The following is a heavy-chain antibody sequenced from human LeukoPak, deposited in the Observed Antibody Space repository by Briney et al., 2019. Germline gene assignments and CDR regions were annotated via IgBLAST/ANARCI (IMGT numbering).Heavy chain of an antibody. CDR2: INPSGGST. Sequence: ASVNVSCKASGYTFTSYYMHWVRQAPGQGLEWMGIINPSGGSTSYAQKFQGRVTMTRDTSTSTVYMELSSLRSEDTAVYYCARDRVAVVAAKTGPGDVWGQGTTVTVSS. V-gene: IGHV1-46*01. D-gene: IGHD2-15*01. J-gene: IGHJ6*02. CDR1: GYTFTSYY. CDR3: ARDRVAVVAAKTGPGDV.